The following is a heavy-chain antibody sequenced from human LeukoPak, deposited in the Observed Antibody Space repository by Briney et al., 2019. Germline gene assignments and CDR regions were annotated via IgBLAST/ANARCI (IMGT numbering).Heavy chain of an antibody. CDR2: ITATSLHI. D-gene: IGHD3-3*01. CDR1: GVTFSGYS. Sequence: GGSLRLSCAASGVTFSGYSMNWVRQAPGKGLEWVSAITATSLHIYYADSVKGRFTISRDNSKNTLYLQMNSLRAEDTAVYYCARVPGAWLEYFDYWGQGTLVTVSS. V-gene: IGHV3-21*01. CDR3: ARVPGAWLEYFDY. J-gene: IGHJ4*02.